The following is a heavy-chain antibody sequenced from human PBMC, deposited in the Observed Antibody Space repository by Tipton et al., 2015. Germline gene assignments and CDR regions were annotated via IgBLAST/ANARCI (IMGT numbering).Heavy chain of an antibody. J-gene: IGHJ4*02. CDR3: ARGASSETTSTSCYFY. V-gene: IGHV1-69*01. D-gene: IGHD2-2*01. CDR2: ITPLFGTA. CDR1: GGTFSNYP. Sequence: QSGPEVKKPGSSVKVSCKASGGTFSNYPISWVRQAPGQGLEWMGGITPLFGTANYPQRFQGRVTITADESTSTAYMELSSLRSEDTAVYYCARGASSETTSTSCYFYWGQGTLVTVSS.